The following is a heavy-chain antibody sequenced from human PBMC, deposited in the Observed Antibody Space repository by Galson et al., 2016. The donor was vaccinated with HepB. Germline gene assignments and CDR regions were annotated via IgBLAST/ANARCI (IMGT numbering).Heavy chain of an antibody. CDR3: ARCQFNYYGSGLFDP. V-gene: IGHV4-59*06. CDR2: IYYSGNT. Sequence: SETLSLTCTVSGGSISSYYWSWIRQPAGKGPEWIGYIYYSGNTYYNPSLKSRVTISVDTSKNQFSLRLTSVTAADTAVYYCARCQFNYYGSGLFDPWGQGTLVTVSS. D-gene: IGHD3-10*01. CDR1: GGSISSYY. J-gene: IGHJ5*02.